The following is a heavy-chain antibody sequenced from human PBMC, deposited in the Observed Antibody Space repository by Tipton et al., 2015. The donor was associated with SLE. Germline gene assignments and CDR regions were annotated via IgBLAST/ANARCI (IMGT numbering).Heavy chain of an antibody. CDR1: GGSFINYY. Sequence: TLSLTCAVYGGSFINYYWSWIRQPPGKGLEWIGYIYYSGSTNYNPSLKSRVTISVDTSKNQFSLKVTSVTAADTAVYYCARGGGTYKDWGQGTLVTVSS. J-gene: IGHJ4*02. D-gene: IGHD1-26*01. V-gene: IGHV4-59*01. CDR3: ARGGGTYKD. CDR2: IYYSGST.